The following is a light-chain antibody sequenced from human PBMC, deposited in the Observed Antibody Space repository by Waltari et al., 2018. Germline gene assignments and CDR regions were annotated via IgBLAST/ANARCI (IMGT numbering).Light chain of an antibody. CDR3: QQSYSTRT. J-gene: IGKJ1*01. CDR2: ASS. CDR1: QSISSY. V-gene: IGKV1-39*01. Sequence: DIQMTQSPSSLSASVGDRVTITCRASQSISSYLNWYQQKPGKAPKLLIYASSSLQSGVPSRFSGSGSGTDFTLPISSLQPEDFATDYGQQSYSTRTVGQGTKVEIK.